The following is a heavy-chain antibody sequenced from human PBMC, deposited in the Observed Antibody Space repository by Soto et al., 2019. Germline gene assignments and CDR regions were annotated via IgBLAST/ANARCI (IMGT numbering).Heavy chain of an antibody. CDR1: GFTFSSYS. CDR2: FRAGGDDGTT. Sequence: GGSLRLSCVASGFTFSSYSMSWVRQAPGKGLEWVSGFRAGGDDGTTYYADSVKGRFTISRDNSKNTLFLQMSSLRAEDTAIYYCAKKVNSGSGSQYFDYFGQGTLVTVSS. J-gene: IGHJ4*02. CDR3: AKKVNSGSGSQYFDY. V-gene: IGHV3-23*01. D-gene: IGHD3-10*01.